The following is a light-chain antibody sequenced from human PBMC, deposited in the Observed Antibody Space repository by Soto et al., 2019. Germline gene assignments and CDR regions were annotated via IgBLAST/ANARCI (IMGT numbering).Light chain of an antibody. CDR2: DAS. CDR3: QQRSNWPLT. Sequence: EIVLTQSPATLSLSPGERATLSCRASQSVSSYLACYKQKPGQAPRLLIYDASNRATGIPARFRGSGSGTDFTLTISSLEPEDFAVYYCQQRSNWPLTFGGGTKVEIK. V-gene: IGKV3-11*01. CDR1: QSVSSY. J-gene: IGKJ4*01.